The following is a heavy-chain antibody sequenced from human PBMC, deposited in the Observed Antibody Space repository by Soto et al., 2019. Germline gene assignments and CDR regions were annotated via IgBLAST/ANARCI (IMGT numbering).Heavy chain of an antibody. CDR2: ISGSGGSK. J-gene: IGHJ4*02. CDR3: AKLQLQDWVLLY. CDR1: GFTFSSYA. Sequence: GGSLRLSCAASGFTFSSYAMSWVRQAPGKGLECVSAISGSGGSKYYADSVKGRFTIDRDNSKNTLYLQMNSLRADDTAVSYCAKLQLQDWVLLYWGQGTLVTVSS. D-gene: IGHD1-26*01. V-gene: IGHV3-23*01.